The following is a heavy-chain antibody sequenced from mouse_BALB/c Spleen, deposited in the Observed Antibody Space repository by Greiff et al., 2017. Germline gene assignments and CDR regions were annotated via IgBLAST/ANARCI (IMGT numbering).Heavy chain of an antibody. CDR3: ARYDDDGGGYAMDY. CDR1: GFSLTSYG. Sequence: VQLVESGPGLVAPSQSLSITCTVSGFSLTSYGVHWVRQPPGKGLEWLGVIWAGGSTNYNSALMSRLSISKDNSKSQVFLKMNSLQTDDTAMYYCARYDDDGGGYAMDYWGQGTSVTVSS. D-gene: IGHD2-4*01. V-gene: IGHV2-9*02. J-gene: IGHJ4*01. CDR2: IWAGGST.